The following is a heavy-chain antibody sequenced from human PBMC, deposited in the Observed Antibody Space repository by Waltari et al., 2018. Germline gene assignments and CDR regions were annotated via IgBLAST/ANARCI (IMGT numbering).Heavy chain of an antibody. D-gene: IGHD1-7*01. J-gene: IGHJ4*02. CDR1: GGSISSHY. CDR2: IYYSGST. Sequence: QMQLQESGPGLVKPSETLSLTCTVSGGSISSHYWSWIRQPPGKGLEWIGYIYYSGSTNYNPSLKSRVTISVDTSKNQFSLKLSSVTAADTAVYYCARNGITGTPFDYWGQGTLVTVSS. CDR3: ARNGITGTPFDY. V-gene: IGHV4-59*11.